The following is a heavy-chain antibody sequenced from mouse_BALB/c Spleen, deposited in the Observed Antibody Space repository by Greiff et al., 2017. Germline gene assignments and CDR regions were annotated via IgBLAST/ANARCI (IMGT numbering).Heavy chain of an antibody. CDR3: ARPSSGYYAMDY. CDR2: ISYSGST. D-gene: IGHD3-1*01. Sequence: DVKLVESGPGLVKPSQSLSLTCTVTGYSITSDYAWNWIRQFPGNKLEWMGYISYSGSTSYNPSLKSRISITRDTSKNQFFLQLNSVTTEDTATYYCARPSSGYYAMDYWGQGTSVTVSS. CDR1: GYSITSDYA. J-gene: IGHJ4*01. V-gene: IGHV3-2*02.